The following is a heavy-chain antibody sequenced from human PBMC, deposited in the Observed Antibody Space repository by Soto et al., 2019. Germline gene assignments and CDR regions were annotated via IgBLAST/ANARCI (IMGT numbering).Heavy chain of an antibody. V-gene: IGHV2-5*02. CDR2: IYWDDGK. D-gene: IGHD4-17*01. J-gene: IGHJ4*02. Sequence: QITLKESGPTLVKPTQTLTLICTFSGFSLRNSGVGVGWIRQPPGKALEWLALIYWDDGKRYSPSLTTRLTITKDTSKSQVVLTMTNMDPVDKATYSCAHLTTGGFYFDYWGQGILLNASA. CDR3: AHLTTGGFYFDY. CDR1: GFSLRNSGVG.